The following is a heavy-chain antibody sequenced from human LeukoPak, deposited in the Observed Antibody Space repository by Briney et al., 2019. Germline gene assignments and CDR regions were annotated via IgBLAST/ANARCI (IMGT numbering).Heavy chain of an antibody. D-gene: IGHD6-13*01. CDR3: ARVPLPRSSWLGERWFDP. Sequence: GGSLRLSCAASGFTFSSYAMYWVRQAPGKGLEWVAVISYDGSNKYYADSVKGRFTISRDNSKNTLYLQMNSLRSDDTAVYYCARVPLPRSSWLGERWFDPWGQGTLVTVSS. J-gene: IGHJ5*02. CDR2: ISYDGSNK. V-gene: IGHV3-30*04. CDR1: GFTFSSYA.